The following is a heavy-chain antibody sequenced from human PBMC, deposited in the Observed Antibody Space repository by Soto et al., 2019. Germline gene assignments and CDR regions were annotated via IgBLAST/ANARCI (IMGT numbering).Heavy chain of an antibody. CDR1: GVSITSGAYY. J-gene: IGHJ3*01. V-gene: IGHV4-31*03. D-gene: IGHD4-17*01. Sequence: SETLSVTCTLSGVSITSGAYYWTWVRQHPGQGLEWIGYIYYNGNTYFSPSLKSRLTISIDTSKNQFSLKLSSVTAADTAMYYGARARLRAVYAFDFWCQGTLV. CDR3: ARARLRAVYAFDF. CDR2: IYYNGNT.